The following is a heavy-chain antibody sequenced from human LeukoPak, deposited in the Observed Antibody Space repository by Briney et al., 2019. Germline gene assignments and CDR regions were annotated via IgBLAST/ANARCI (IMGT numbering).Heavy chain of an antibody. CDR1: GGSISSGSYY. V-gene: IGHV4-61*02. CDR3: ARDMGAAAGS. Sequence: SETLSLTCTVSGGSISSGSYYWNWIRQPAGKGLEWIGRIYTSGSTNYNPSLKSRVTISVDTSKNQFSLKLSPVTAADTAVYYCARDMGAAAGSWGQGTLVTVSS. D-gene: IGHD6-13*01. CDR2: IYTSGST. J-gene: IGHJ4*02.